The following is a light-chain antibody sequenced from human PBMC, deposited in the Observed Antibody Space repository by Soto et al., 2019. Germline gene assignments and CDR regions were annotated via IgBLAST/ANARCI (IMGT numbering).Light chain of an antibody. CDR2: DVS. Sequence: QSVLTQPASVSGSPGQSITISCTGTSSDVGGYNYVSWYQQHPGKAPKLMIYDVSNRPSGVSNRFSGSKSGNTASLTISGFQAEDEADYYCSSYTTSGSLVFGGGTQLTVL. V-gene: IGLV2-14*01. J-gene: IGLJ2*01. CDR1: SSDVGGYNY. CDR3: SSYTTSGSLV.